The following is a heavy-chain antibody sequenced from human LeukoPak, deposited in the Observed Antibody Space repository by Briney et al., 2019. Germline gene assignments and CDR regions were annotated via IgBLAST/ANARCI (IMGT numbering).Heavy chain of an antibody. D-gene: IGHD5-18*01. CDR2: IYSGGTT. CDR3: ARVDTVMAYYFDL. CDR1: GFTVSTNC. Sequence: GGSLRLSCAASGFTVSTNCMTWVRQAPGKGLEWVSTIYSGGTTYYADSVMGRFTISRHNSRNTLYLQMNSMRAEDTAVYYCARVDTVMAYYFDLWGQGTLVTVSS. V-gene: IGHV3-53*04. J-gene: IGHJ4*02.